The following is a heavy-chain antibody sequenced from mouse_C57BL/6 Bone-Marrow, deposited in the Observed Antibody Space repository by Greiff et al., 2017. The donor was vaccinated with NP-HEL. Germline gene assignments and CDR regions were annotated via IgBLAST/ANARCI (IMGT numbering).Heavy chain of an antibody. CDR1: GYAFSSSW. D-gene: IGHD1-1*01. CDR3: ARPPRYGSSYGDAMDY. V-gene: IGHV1-82*01. Sequence: VHLVESGPELVKPGASVKISCKASGYAFSSSWMNWVKQRPGKGLEWIGRIYPGDGDTNYNGKFKGKATLTADKSSSTAYMQLSSLTSEDSAVYFCARPPRYGSSYGDAMDYWGQGTSVTVSS. J-gene: IGHJ4*01. CDR2: IYPGDGDT.